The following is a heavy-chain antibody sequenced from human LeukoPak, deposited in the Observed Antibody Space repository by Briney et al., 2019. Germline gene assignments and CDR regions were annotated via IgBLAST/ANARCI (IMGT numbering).Heavy chain of an antibody. V-gene: IGHV3-11*04. CDR3: ARDVIDCSSNSCYLDWFDP. CDR1: GFTFSDYY. J-gene: IGHJ5*02. CDR2: ISSSGSTI. Sequence: PGGSLRLSCAASGFTFSDYYMSWIRQAPGKGLEWVSYISSSGSTIYYADSVKGRFTISRDNAKNSLYLQMNSLRAEDTAVYYCARDVIDCSSNSCYLDWFDPWGQGTLVTVSS. D-gene: IGHD2-2*01.